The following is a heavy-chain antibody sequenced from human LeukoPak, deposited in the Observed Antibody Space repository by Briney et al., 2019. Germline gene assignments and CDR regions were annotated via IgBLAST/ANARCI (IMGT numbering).Heavy chain of an antibody. CDR1: GYTFTSYG. V-gene: IGHV1-69*13. J-gene: IGHJ6*02. D-gene: IGHD3-22*01. Sequence: SVKASCKASGYTFTSYGISWVRQAPGQGLEWMGGIIPIFGTADYAQKFQGRLTITADESTTTAYMELSSLRSEDTAVYYCAREVNYYDSTAYSTFYFHYGMDVWGQGTSVTVSS. CDR3: AREVNYYDSTAYSTFYFHYGMDV. CDR2: IIPIFGTA.